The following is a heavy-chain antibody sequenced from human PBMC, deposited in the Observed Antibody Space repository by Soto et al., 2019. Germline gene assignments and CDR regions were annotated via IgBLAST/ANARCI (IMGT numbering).Heavy chain of an antibody. J-gene: IGHJ4*02. CDR2: VSEDGSNK. CDR3: AKDSVVATIRIYDY. D-gene: IGHD5-12*01. V-gene: IGHV3-30*18. Sequence: TGGSLRLSCAASGFTFSSYGMHWVRQAPGKGLEWVAIVSEDGSNKYYADSVAGRFTISRDNSKNTVFLQMNSLRPEDTAVYYCAKDSVVATIRIYDYWGQGTLVTVSS. CDR1: GFTFSSYG.